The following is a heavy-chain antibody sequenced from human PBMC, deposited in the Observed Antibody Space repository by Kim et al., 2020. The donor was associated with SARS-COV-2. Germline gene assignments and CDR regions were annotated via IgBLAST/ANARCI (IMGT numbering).Heavy chain of an antibody. D-gene: IGHD5-18*01. CDR2: IRSKANSYAT. V-gene: IGHV3-73*01. J-gene: IGHJ6*02. CDR3: TRHQDTAMVLSNYYYGMDV. CDR1: GFTFSGSA. Sequence: GGSLRLSCAASGFTFSGSAMHWVRQASGKGLEWVGRIRSKANSYATAYAASVKGRFTISRDDSKNTAYLQMNSLKTEDTAVYYCTRHQDTAMVLSNYYYGMDVWGQGTTVTVSS.